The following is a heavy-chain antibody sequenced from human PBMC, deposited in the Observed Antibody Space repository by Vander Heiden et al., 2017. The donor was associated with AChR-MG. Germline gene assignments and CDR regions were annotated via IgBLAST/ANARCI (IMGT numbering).Heavy chain of an antibody. Sequence: EVQLLESGGGLVQPGGSLRLSCAASGFTFSNYAMSWVRQAPGKGLEWVSSIRGSSGNTFYADSVKGRFTISRDNFKNTLFLQMNSLRAEDTALYYCAKGGNTGAFEFWGQGTQGTVPS. J-gene: IGHJ4*02. D-gene: IGHD1-1*01. CDR1: GFTFSNYA. V-gene: IGHV3-23*01. CDR3: AKGGNTGAFEF. CDR2: IRGSSGNT.